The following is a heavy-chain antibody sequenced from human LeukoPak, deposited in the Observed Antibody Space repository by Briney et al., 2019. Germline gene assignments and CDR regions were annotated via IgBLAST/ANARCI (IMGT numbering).Heavy chain of an antibody. V-gene: IGHV3-30*18. CDR3: AKDFLWFGESYGMDV. J-gene: IGHJ6*04. CDR2: ISYDGSNK. D-gene: IGHD3-10*01. Sequence: GGSLRLSCAASGFTFRSYGMHWVRQAPGKGLEWVAVISYDGSNKYYADSVKGRFTISRDNSKNTLYLQMNSLRAEDTAVYYSAKDFLWFGESYGMDVRGKGTTVTVSS. CDR1: GFTFRSYG.